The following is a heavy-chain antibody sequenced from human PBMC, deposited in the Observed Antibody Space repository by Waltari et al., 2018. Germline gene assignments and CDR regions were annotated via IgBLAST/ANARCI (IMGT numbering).Heavy chain of an antibody. V-gene: IGHV3-15*01. D-gene: IGHD2-8*02. CDR2: IKAKPHGGTT. J-gene: IGHJ4*02. CDR1: GFTSSTAW. CDR3: GDFTAFDY. Sequence: EVQLVEPGGGLVKPGGSLRLSCVGSGFTSSTAWMHWVRQAPGKGLEWVGRIKAKPHGGTTVYAAPVQGRFTISRDDSKNTVYLQMNSLKTEDTAIYYCGDFTAFDYWGQGSLVTVSS.